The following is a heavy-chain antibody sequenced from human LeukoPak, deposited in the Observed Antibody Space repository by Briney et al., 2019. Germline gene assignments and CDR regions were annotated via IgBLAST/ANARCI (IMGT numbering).Heavy chain of an antibody. J-gene: IGHJ5*02. Sequence: SETLSLTCTVSGGSISSGGYSWSWIRQHPGKGLEWIGYIYYSGSTYYNPSLKSRVTISVDTSKNQFSLKLSSVTAADTAVYYCARGVIYYYDSSGYRSTWFDPWGQGTLVTVSS. CDR2: IYYSGST. D-gene: IGHD3-22*01. V-gene: IGHV4-31*03. CDR3: ARGVIYYYDSSGYRSTWFDP. CDR1: GGSISSGGYS.